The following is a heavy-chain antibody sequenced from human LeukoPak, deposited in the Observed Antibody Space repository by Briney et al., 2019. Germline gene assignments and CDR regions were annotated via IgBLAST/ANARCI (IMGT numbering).Heavy chain of an antibody. Sequence: VASVKVSCKASGYTFTSYAMHWVRQAPGQRLEWMGWINAGNGNTKYSQKFQGRVTITRDTSASTAYMELRSLRSDDTAVYYCARDPRSISHCSGGSCYSGYWGQGTLVTVSS. J-gene: IGHJ4*02. CDR1: GYTFTSYA. D-gene: IGHD2-15*01. V-gene: IGHV1-3*01. CDR2: INAGNGNT. CDR3: ARDPRSISHCSGGSCYSGY.